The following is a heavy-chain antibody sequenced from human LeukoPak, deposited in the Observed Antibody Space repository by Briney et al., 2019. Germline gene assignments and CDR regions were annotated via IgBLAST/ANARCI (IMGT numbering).Heavy chain of an antibody. CDR2: KYYRSKWYN. J-gene: IGHJ4*02. Sequence: SQTLSLTFPISGDIVFSKTAAWNWLRHSPSRDLKWLRRKYYRSKWYNDYAVSVKSRITINPDTSKSQCYLQLNSVTPDDTGIYYCARVNNWTEEPDSGFDYWGQGTLVTVSS. D-gene: IGHD1-1*01. V-gene: IGHV6-1*01. CDR1: GDIVFSKTAA. CDR3: ARVNNWTEEPDSGFDY.